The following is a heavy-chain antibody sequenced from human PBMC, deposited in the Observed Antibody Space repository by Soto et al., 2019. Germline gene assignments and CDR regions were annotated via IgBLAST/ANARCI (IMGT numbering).Heavy chain of an antibody. V-gene: IGHV3-66*01. J-gene: IGHJ4*02. D-gene: IGHD6-13*01. CDR1: GFTFRNYA. CDR3: ARESAAAGTMG. CDR2: IYSSGGA. Sequence: GGSLRLSCAASGFTFRNYAMSWVRQAPGKGLEWVSLIYSSGGAYYADSVKGRFTISRDNSKNTLYLQMNSLRVEDTAVYYCARESAAAGTMGWGPGTLSPSPQ.